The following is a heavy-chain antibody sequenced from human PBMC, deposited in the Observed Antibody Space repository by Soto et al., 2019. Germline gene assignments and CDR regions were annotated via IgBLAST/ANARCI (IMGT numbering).Heavy chain of an antibody. CDR3: AREEYYYGSGAFFDY. D-gene: IGHD3-10*01. J-gene: IGHJ4*02. CDR1: GGTFSSYT. CDR2: IMPILGIA. V-gene: IGHV1-69*08. Sequence: QVQLVQSGAEVKKPGSSVKVSCKASGGTFSSYTISWVRQAPGQGLEWMGRIMPILGIANYAQKFQGRVTITADKSTSTADMELSSLRSEDTAVYYCAREEYYYGSGAFFDYWGQGTLVTVSS.